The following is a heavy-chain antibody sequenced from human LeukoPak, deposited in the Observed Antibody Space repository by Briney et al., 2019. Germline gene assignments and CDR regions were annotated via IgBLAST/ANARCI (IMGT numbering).Heavy chain of an antibody. Sequence: HPGGSLRLSCAASGFTFSSYGMHWVRQAPGKGLEWVAFIRYDGSNKYYADSVKGRFTISRDNSKNTLYLQMNSLRAEDTAVYYCARAKYQLDILYYYYYMDVWGKGTTVTVSS. CDR3: ARAKYQLDILYYYYYMDV. D-gene: IGHD2-2*01. CDR1: GFTFSSYG. V-gene: IGHV3-30*02. J-gene: IGHJ6*03. CDR2: IRYDGSNK.